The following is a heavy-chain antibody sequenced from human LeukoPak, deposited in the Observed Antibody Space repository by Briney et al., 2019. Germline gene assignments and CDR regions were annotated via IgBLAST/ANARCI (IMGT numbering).Heavy chain of an antibody. D-gene: IGHD3-9*01. V-gene: IGHV3-30-3*01. CDR1: GFTFSSYA. J-gene: IGHJ4*02. CDR2: ISYDGSNK. Sequence: GGSLRLSCAASGFTFSSYAMHWVRQAPGKGLEWVAVISYDGSNKYYADSVKGRFTISRDNPKNTLYLQMNSLRAEDTAVYYCARESTQLRYFDWLSPGPDYCGQGTLVTVSS. CDR3: ARESTQLRYFDWLSPGPDY.